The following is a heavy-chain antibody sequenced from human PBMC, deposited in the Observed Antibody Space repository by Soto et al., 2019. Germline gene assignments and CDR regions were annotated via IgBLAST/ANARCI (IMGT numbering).Heavy chain of an antibody. D-gene: IGHD3-22*01. CDR1: GYAFTCFN. CDR3: ARPKDYDGCLDL. Sequence: QVQLVQSGAEVKKPGASVKVSCKASGYAFTCFNIHWVRQAPGQRLEWMGWINAGNGNTKYSQKFPGRVTFTRDTSANTAYMEMRSLISEDTAVYYCARPKDYDGCLDLWGQGTLVTVS. V-gene: IGHV1-3*01. J-gene: IGHJ4*02. CDR2: INAGNGNT.